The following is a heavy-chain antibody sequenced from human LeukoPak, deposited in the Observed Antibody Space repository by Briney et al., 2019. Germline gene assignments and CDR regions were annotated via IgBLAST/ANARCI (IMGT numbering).Heavy chain of an antibody. CDR2: INQDGSAK. CDR1: GFTFTTYW. Sequence: GGSLRLSCAASGFTFTTYWMTWVRQAPGKGLEWVANINQDGSAKYYVDSMKGRFTISRDNAKNSLYLEMNSLTVEDTAVYYCARDVTPSPSYYYDSSGYADYWGQGTLVTVSS. J-gene: IGHJ4*02. V-gene: IGHV3-7*01. D-gene: IGHD3-22*01. CDR3: ARDVTPSPSYYYDSSGYADY.